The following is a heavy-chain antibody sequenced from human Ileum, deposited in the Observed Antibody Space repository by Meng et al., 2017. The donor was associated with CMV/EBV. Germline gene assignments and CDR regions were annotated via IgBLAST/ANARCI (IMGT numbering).Heavy chain of an antibody. V-gene: IGHV2-5*02. Sequence: SGFSLSLGRMAVGWIRQPPGKALEWLAIIYGDDDKYYSPSLSNSLTITKDTSKNQVVLTMTNMDPVDTATYYCAHRREPHRGDWFDIWGQGILVTVSS. J-gene: IGHJ5*02. D-gene: IGHD3-16*01. CDR3: AHRREPHRGDWFDI. CDR1: GFSLSLGRMA. CDR2: IYGDDDK.